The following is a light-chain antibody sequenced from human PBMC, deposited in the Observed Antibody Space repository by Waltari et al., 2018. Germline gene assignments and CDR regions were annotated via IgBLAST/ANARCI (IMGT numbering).Light chain of an antibody. V-gene: IGKV1-9*01. J-gene: IGKJ2*01. CDR3: QQLTEYPRT. CDR1: QAIGNK. Sequence: DIQLTQSPSFLSASVGDTVTITCRASQAIGNKLGWYQQKRGQAPRVLIYSASTLQRGVPSRFSGSGSVSDFTLTIAGLQPEDVATYYCQQLTEYPRTFGRGTKLDIQ. CDR2: SAS.